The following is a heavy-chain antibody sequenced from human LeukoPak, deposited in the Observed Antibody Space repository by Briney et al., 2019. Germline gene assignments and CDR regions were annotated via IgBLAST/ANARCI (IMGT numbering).Heavy chain of an antibody. CDR1: GYTFISYA. V-gene: IGHV1-3*01. J-gene: IGHJ4*02. CDR2: INPASGYT. D-gene: IGHD2-2*02. CDR3: ARVISDCADINCYKGYFDS. Sequence: ASVKVSCKASGYTFISYAIHWIRQAPGQGLEWMGWINPASGYTKYSQRFQDRVTITRDTSASTAYMELSRLRSEDTAVYYCARVISDCADINCYKGYFDSWGQGTLVTVSS.